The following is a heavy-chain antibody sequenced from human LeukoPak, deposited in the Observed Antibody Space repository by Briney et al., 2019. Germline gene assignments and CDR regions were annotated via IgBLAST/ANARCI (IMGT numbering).Heavy chain of an antibody. CDR2: IKKDGSEK. J-gene: IGHJ4*02. V-gene: IGHV3-7*01. CDR3: ARDLQDGVPTGY. CDR1: AFIFSGHW. Sequence: GGSLRLSCEGSAFIFSGHWMNWVRQTPGKGLEWVGNIKKDGSEKYYVESLKGRFTISRDNVKNSLYLQMNSLRAEDTAVYYCARDLQDGVPTGYWGQGTLVIVS. D-gene: IGHD4-17*01.